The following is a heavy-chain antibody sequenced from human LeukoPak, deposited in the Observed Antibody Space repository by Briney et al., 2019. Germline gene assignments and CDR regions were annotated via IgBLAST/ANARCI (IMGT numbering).Heavy chain of an antibody. Sequence: GGSLRLSCAASGFTFSSYAMSWVRQAPGEGLEWVSSITTSGGSTYYADSVKGRFTISRDNSKNTLYLQMNSLRAEDTAVYYCAKVQAWSHSNENWFDPWGQGTLVTVSS. D-gene: IGHD1-1*01. J-gene: IGHJ5*02. V-gene: IGHV3-23*01. CDR1: GFTFSSYA. CDR3: AKVQAWSHSNENWFDP. CDR2: ITTSGGST.